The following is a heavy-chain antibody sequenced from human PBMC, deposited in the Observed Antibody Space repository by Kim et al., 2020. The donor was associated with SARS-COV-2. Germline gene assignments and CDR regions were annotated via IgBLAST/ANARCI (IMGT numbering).Heavy chain of an antibody. J-gene: IGHJ5*02. V-gene: IGHV3-30*18. CDR1: GFTFSSNG. Sequence: GGSLRLSCAASGFTFSSNGMHWVRQAPGKGLEWVAVISYDGSNKYYADSVKGRFTISRDNSKNTLYLQMNSLRAEDTAVYYCAKDSLEFDPWGQGTLVTVSS. CDR2: ISYDGSNK. D-gene: IGHD6-6*01. CDR3: AKDSLEFDP.